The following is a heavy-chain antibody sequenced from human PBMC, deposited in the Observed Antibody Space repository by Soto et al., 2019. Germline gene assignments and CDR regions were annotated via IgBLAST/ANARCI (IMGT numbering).Heavy chain of an antibody. CDR3: ARRGLFESGGIDY. CDR2: ISSRTIII. J-gene: IGHJ4*02. D-gene: IGHD3-10*01. CDR1: GFTFTSYS. V-gene: IGHV3-48*01. Sequence: EVQLVESGGGLVQPGGSLRLSCAASGFTFTSYSMNWVRQAPGKGLEWVSYISSRTIIIYYADSVKGRCTISRDNARNPMYLQINCLRAEDTAVYYWARRGLFESGGIDYWGQGCLVTVSS.